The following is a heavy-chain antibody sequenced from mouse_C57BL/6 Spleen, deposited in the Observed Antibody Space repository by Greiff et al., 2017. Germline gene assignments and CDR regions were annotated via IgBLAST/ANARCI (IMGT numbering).Heavy chain of an antibody. CDR3: ARRASPGAMDY. D-gene: IGHD3-1*01. V-gene: IGHV1-78*01. J-gene: IGHJ4*01. CDR2: IYPRAGST. CDR1: GYTFTDHT. Sequence: QVQLQQSDAELVKPGASVKISCKVSGYTFTDHTIHWMKQRPEQGLEWIGYIYPRAGSTKYNEKFKGKATLTASKSSSTAYMQFHSLTSEDSSIYFCARRASPGAMDYWGQGTSVTVSS.